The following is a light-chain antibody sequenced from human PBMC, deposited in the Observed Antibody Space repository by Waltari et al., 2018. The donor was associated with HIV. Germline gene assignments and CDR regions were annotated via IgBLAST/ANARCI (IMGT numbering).Light chain of an antibody. Sequence: DIQLTQSPSFVSASVGDSVTITCRASQAIGSNLAWYRQSPGQGPRLLIFAASTLESGVPSRFSGTGSGTEFALTIKSLQPEDFATYYCQHLNTYPLFAFGPGTTVDIK. J-gene: IGKJ3*01. CDR1: QAIGSN. CDR3: QHLNTYPLFA. V-gene: IGKV1-9*01. CDR2: AAS.